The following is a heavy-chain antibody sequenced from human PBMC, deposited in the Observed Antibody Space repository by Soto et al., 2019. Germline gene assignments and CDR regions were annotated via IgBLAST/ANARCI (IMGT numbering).Heavy chain of an antibody. CDR3: ARISSGPPKDAFDI. V-gene: IGHV4-28*01. Sequence: QVQLQESGPGLVKPSDTLSLTCAVSGYSISSSNWWGWIRQPPGKGLEWIGYIYYSGSTYYNPSLKSRVNMSVDTSKNQFSLKLSSVTAVDTAVYYCARISSGPPKDAFDIWGQGTMVTVSS. CDR2: IYYSGST. D-gene: IGHD6-19*01. CDR1: GYSISSSNW. J-gene: IGHJ3*02.